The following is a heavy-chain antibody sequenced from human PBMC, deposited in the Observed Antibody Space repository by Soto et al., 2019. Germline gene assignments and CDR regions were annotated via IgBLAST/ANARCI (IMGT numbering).Heavy chain of an antibody. V-gene: IGHV3-30*18. Sequence: GGALRLSCAASGFTFSSYGMHWVRQAPGKGLEWVAVISYDGSNKYYADSVKGRFTISRDNSKNTLYLQMNSLRAEDTAVYYCAKDLSPVYGDYVFDWFDPWGQGTLVTVSS. CDR1: GFTFSSYG. D-gene: IGHD4-17*01. CDR2: ISYDGSNK. J-gene: IGHJ5*02. CDR3: AKDLSPVYGDYVFDWFDP.